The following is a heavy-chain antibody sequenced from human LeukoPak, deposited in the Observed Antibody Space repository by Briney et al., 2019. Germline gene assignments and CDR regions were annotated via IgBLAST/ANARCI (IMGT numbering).Heavy chain of an antibody. V-gene: IGHV1-2*02. CDR3: ARAFNWNDYFDY. CDR2: INPNSGGT. J-gene: IGHJ4*02. D-gene: IGHD1-20*01. Sequence: SVKVSCKASGYTFTGYYMHWVRQAPGQGLEWMGWINPNSGGTNYAQKFQGRVTMTSDTTTSTVYMELSSLRSEDTAVYYCARAFNWNDYFDYWGQGTLVTVSS. CDR1: GYTFTGYY.